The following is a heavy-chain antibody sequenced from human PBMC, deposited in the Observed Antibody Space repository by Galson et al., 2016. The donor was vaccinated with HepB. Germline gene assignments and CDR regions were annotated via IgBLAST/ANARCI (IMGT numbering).Heavy chain of an antibody. D-gene: IGHD1-26*01. V-gene: IGHV1-18*01. Sequence: SVKVSCKAFGYTFSNLVMTWVRQAPGQGLEWVGWIGVFNGRTYYAPKLQGRVNITTDRFMSTVYLELRSLRSDDTATYYCARGDFNSGSFYGGLDDWGQGSLVIVSS. CDR3: ARGDFNSGSFYGGLDD. J-gene: IGHJ4*02. CDR2: IGVFNGRT. CDR1: GYTFSNLV.